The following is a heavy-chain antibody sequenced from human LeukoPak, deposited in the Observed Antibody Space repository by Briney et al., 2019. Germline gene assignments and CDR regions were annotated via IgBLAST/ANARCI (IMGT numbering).Heavy chain of an antibody. CDR3: AKDLNSGPRDI. Sequence: GRSLRLSCAASGFTFSSYGMHWVRQAPGKGLEWVAVISYDGSNKYCADSVKGRFTISRDNSKNTLYLQMNSLRAEDTAVYYCAKDLNSGPRDIWGQGTMVTVSS. V-gene: IGHV3-30*18. CDR1: GFTFSSYG. D-gene: IGHD1-26*01. CDR2: ISYDGSNK. J-gene: IGHJ3*02.